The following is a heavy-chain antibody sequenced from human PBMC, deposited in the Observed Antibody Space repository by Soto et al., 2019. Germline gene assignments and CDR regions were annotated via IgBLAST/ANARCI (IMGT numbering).Heavy chain of an antibody. V-gene: IGHV4-30-4*01. D-gene: IGHD1-26*01. CDR1: GGSISSGDYY. Sequence: SETLSLTCTVSGGSISSGDYYWSWIRQPPGKGLEWIGYIYYSGSTYYNPSLKSRVTISVDTSKNQFSLKLSSVTAADTAVYYCARGRQPYSGSYYFDYWGQGTLVTVSS. CDR3: ARGRQPYSGSYYFDY. J-gene: IGHJ4*02. CDR2: IYYSGST.